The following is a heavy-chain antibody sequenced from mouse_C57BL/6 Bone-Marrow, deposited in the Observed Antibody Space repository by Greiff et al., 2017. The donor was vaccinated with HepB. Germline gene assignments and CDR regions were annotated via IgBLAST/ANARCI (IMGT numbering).Heavy chain of an antibody. CDR2: IYPGNSDT. CDR3: TRAGGWLLRSFDY. CDR1: GYTFTSYW. D-gene: IGHD2-3*01. J-gene: IGHJ2*01. V-gene: IGHV1-5*01. Sequence: VQLQQSGTVLARPGASVKMSCKTSGYTFTSYWMHWVKQRPGQGLEWIGAIYPGNSDTSYNQKFKGKAKLTAVTSASTAYMELSSLTNEDSAVYYCTRAGGWLLRSFDYWGQGTTLTVSS.